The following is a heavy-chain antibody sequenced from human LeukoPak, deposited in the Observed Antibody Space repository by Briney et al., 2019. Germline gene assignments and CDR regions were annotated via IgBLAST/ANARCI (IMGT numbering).Heavy chain of an antibody. CDR3: GREPKDGYKPGFDY. CDR2: ISSSGSTI. CDR1: GFTFSDYY. V-gene: IGHV3-11*01. Sequence: GGSLRLSCAASGFTFSDYYMSWIRQAPGKGLERVSYISSSGSTIYYADSVKGRFTISRDNAKNSLYLQMNSLRAEDTAVYYCGREPKDGYKPGFDYWGQGTLVTVSS. J-gene: IGHJ4*02. D-gene: IGHD5-24*01.